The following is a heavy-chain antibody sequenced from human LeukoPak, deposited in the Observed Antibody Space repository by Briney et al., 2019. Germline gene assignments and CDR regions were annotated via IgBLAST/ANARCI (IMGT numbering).Heavy chain of an antibody. CDR2: IIPIFGTA. J-gene: IGHJ5*02. Sequence: EASVKVSCKASGDTFSSYAISGVRQAPGQGLEWMGGIIPIFGTANYAQKFQGRVTITADKSTSTAYMELSSLRSEDTAVYYCARGGYYDILQNWFDPWGQGTLVTVSS. CDR3: ARGGYYDILQNWFDP. V-gene: IGHV1-69*06. D-gene: IGHD3-9*01. CDR1: GDTFSSYA.